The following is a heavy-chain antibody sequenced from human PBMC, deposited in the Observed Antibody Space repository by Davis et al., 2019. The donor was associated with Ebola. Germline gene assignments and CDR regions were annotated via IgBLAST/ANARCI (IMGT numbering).Heavy chain of an antibody. CDR1: GGTFSSYA. J-gene: IGHJ5*02. D-gene: IGHD1-1*01. V-gene: IGHV1-69*13. CDR3: ARGGTGPDQSLINWFDP. Sequence: AASVKVSCKASGGTFSSYAISWVRQAPGQGLEWMGGIIPIFGTANYAQKFQGRVTITADESTSTAYMELSSLRSEDTAVYYCARGGTGPDQSLINWFDPWGQGTLVTVSS. CDR2: IIPIFGTA.